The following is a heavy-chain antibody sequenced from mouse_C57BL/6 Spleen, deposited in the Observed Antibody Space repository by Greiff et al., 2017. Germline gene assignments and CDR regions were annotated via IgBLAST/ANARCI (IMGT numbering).Heavy chain of an antibody. D-gene: IGHD2-4*01. CDR2: ISDGGSYT. V-gene: IGHV5-4*01. CDR3: AREPDYDVGFAY. J-gene: IGHJ3*01. CDR1: GFTFSSYA. Sequence: EVKLVESGGGLVKPGGSLKLSCAASGFTFSSYAMSWVRQTPEKRLEWVATISDGGSYTYYPDNVKGRFTISRDNAKNNLYLQMSHLKSEDTAMYYCAREPDYDVGFAYWGQGTLVTVSA.